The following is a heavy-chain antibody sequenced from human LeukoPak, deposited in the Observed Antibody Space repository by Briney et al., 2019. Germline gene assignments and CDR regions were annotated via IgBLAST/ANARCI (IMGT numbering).Heavy chain of an antibody. CDR3: AKDQLTSGFDY. CDR2: IRQDGSQI. V-gene: IGHV3-7*01. D-gene: IGHD3-3*01. J-gene: IGHJ4*02. CDR1: GFTFSSYW. Sequence: PGGSLRLSCVVSGFTFSSYWMSWVRQAPGKGLEWVANIRQDGSQINYMDSVKGRFTISRDNAKNSLYLQMNSLRAEDTAVYYCAKDQLTSGFDYWGQGTLVTVSS.